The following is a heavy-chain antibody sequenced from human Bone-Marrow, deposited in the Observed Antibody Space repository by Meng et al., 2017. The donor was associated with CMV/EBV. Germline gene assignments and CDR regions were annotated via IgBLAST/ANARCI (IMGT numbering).Heavy chain of an antibody. Sequence: GGSLRLSCAASGFTFSSYEMNWVRQAPGKGLEWVSYISSSGSTIYYADSVKGRFTISRDNAKNSLYLQMNSLRAEDTAVYYCGRDLRTGATFNYYYGMDVWGQGTTVTVSS. V-gene: IGHV3-48*03. J-gene: IGHJ6*02. CDR3: GRDLRTGATFNYYYGMDV. D-gene: IGHD1-26*01. CDR1: GFTFSSYE. CDR2: ISSSGSTI.